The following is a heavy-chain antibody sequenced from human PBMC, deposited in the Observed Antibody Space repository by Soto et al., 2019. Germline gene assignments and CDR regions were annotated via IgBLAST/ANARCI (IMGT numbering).Heavy chain of an antibody. CDR1: RGTFSSYT. CDR2: IIPILGIA. Sequence: SVKVSCKASRGTFSSYTISWVRQAPGQGLEWMGRIIPILGIANYAQKFQGRVTITADKSTSTAYMELSSLRAEDTAVYYCARGPPSWELLFDYWGQGTLVTVSS. J-gene: IGHJ4*02. CDR3: ARGPPSWELLFDY. D-gene: IGHD1-26*01. V-gene: IGHV1-69*02.